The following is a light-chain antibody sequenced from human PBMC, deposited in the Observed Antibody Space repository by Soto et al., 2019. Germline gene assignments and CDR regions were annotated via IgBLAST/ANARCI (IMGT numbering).Light chain of an antibody. CDR1: SSDIGGYKY. CDR3: SSYTSSGTLYV. J-gene: IGLJ1*01. V-gene: IGLV2-14*01. Sequence: QSVLTQPASVSASPGQSITISCTGTSSDIGGYKYVSWYQQHPGKAPKLMIYEVTYRPSGVSDRFSGSKSGNTASLTVSGLQAEDEADYYCSSYTSSGTLYVFGTGTKVTVL. CDR2: EVT.